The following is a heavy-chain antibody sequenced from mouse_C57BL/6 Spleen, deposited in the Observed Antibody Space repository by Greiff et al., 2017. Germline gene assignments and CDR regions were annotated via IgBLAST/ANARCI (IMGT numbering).Heavy chain of an antibody. CDR1: GYTFTDYY. CDR3: ARGGSGPMDYYAMDY. CDR2: INPNNGGT. Sequence: EVQLQQSGPELVKPGASVKISCKASGYTFTDYYMNWVKQSHGKSLEWIGDINPNNGGTSYNQKFKGKATLTVDKSSSTAYMELRSLTSEDSAVYYCARGGSGPMDYYAMDYWGQGTSVTVSS. D-gene: IGHD3-2*02. V-gene: IGHV1-26*01. J-gene: IGHJ4*01.